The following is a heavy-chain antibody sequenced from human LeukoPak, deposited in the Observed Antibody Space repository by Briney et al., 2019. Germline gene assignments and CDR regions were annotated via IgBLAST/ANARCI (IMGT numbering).Heavy chain of an antibody. Sequence: PGGSLRLSCAASGFTFRSSGMHWVRQAPGKGLEWVAFIRYDGSNKYYADSVKGRFTISRDNSKNTLYLQMNSLRAEDTAVYYCAKDLVGSGTRGFDPWGQGTLVTVSS. CDR3: AKDLVGSGTRGFDP. J-gene: IGHJ5*02. D-gene: IGHD1-26*01. CDR2: IRYDGSNK. V-gene: IGHV3-30*02. CDR1: GFTFRSSG.